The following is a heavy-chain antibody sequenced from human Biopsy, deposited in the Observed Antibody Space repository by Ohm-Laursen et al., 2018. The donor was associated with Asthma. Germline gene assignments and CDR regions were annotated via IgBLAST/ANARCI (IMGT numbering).Heavy chain of an antibody. V-gene: IGHV1-3*01. CDR1: GYTFTSNA. CDR2: LNPVNGNT. CDR3: AREVGATRYDP. J-gene: IGHJ5*02. Sequence: GASVKVSCKASGYTFTSNAIHWMRQAPGQSLEWMAWLNPVNGNTKYSQQFQGRVTITRDTSASTAYMELSSLTSEETAVFYCAREVGATRYDPWGQGTLVTVSS. D-gene: IGHD1-26*01.